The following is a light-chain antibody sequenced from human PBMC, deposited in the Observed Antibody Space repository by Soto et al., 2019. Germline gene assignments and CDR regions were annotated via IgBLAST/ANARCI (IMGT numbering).Light chain of an antibody. J-gene: IGLJ2*01. Sequence: QAVVTQSPSASASLGASVKLTGTLSSGHSSYAIAWHQQQPEKGPRYLMKLSSDGSHSKGDGIPDRFSGSSSGAERYLTISSLQSEDEADYYCQTWDTGARVVFGGGTKVTVL. V-gene: IGLV4-69*01. CDR2: LSSDGSH. CDR3: QTWDTGARVV. CDR1: SGHSSYA.